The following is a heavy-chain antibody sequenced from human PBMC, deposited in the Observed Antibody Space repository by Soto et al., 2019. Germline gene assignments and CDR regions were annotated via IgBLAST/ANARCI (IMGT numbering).Heavy chain of an antibody. D-gene: IGHD2-2*01. CDR3: ATLPRPIARPQAAIWSFDS. CDR1: GYSLSDLS. Sequence: ASVKVSCKVSGYSLSDLSIHWVRQAPGKGLEWMGGLDAEDGETIYAQKLQGRGTMTEDTSTDTAYMELSSLTSEDTAMYYCATLPRPIARPQAAIWSFDSWGQGILVTVSS. V-gene: IGHV1-24*01. J-gene: IGHJ4*02. CDR2: LDAEDGET.